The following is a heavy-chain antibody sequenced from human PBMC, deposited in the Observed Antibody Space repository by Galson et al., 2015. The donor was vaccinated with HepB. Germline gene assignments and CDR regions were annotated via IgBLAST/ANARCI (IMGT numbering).Heavy chain of an antibody. CDR1: GFTFSSYA. V-gene: IGHV3-23*01. J-gene: IGHJ4*02. CDR2: ISGSGGST. Sequence: SLRLSCAASGFTFSSYAMSWVRQAPGKGLEWVSAISGSGGSTYYADSVKGRFTISRDNSKNTLYLQMNSLRAEDTAVYYCAKSRGCSSTSCLEGREDYWGQGTLVTVSS. CDR3: AKSRGCSSTSCLEGREDY. D-gene: IGHD2-2*01.